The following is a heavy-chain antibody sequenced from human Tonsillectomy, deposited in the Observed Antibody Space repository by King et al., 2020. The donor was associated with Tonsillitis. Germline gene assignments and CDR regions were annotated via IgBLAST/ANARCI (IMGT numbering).Heavy chain of an antibody. CDR1: GGSMSSYY. Sequence: HVQLQESGPGLVKPSDTLSLTCNVSGGSMSSYYWSWFRQPPGKGLEWIGYIYYSGSTNYNPSLRSRVTISVDTSKNQFSLRLSSVTAADTAVYYCARDSSTSDTAAFDIWGQGTMVTVSS. CDR2: IYYSGST. CDR3: ARDSSTSDTAAFDI. D-gene: IGHD6-13*01. V-gene: IGHV4-59*12. J-gene: IGHJ3*02.